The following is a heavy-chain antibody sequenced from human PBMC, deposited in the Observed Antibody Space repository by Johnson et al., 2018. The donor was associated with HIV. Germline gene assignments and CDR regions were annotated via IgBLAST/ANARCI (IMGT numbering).Heavy chain of an antibody. Sequence: QVQLVESGGGVVQPGRSLRLSCAASGFPISRFAVHWIRQAPGKGLEWVGVTSYDGRKTHYADSVKGRFTISRDNTKNLVYVQMNSLRPEDTAVYYCARDRTLWQLVRPGGAFDIWGQGTMVTVSS. D-gene: IGHD6-6*01. CDR2: TSYDGRKT. CDR3: ARDRTLWQLVRPGGAFDI. V-gene: IGHV3-30*04. CDR1: GFPISRFA. J-gene: IGHJ3*02.